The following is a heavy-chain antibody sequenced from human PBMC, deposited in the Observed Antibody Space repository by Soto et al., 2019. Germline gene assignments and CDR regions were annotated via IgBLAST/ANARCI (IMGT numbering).Heavy chain of an antibody. D-gene: IGHD3-9*01. CDR1: GGSISSSSYY. J-gene: IGHJ4*02. V-gene: IGHV4-39*01. Sequence: PSETLSLTCTVSGGSISSSSYYCGWIRQPPGKGLEWIGSIYYSGSTYYNPSLKSRVTISVDTSKNQFSLKLSSVTAADTAVYYCANKAGLRYFDWLSGYYFDYWGQGTLVTVSS. CDR3: ANKAGLRYFDWLSGYYFDY. CDR2: IYYSGST.